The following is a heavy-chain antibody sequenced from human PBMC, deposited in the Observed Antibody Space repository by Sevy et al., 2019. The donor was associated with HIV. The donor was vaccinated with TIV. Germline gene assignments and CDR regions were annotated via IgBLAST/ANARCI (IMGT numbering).Heavy chain of an antibody. J-gene: IGHJ4*02. D-gene: IGHD2-21*02. Sequence: ASVKVSCMASGGSLNNYGMNWVRQAPGQGLEWMGGIIPRPGIANYAPNFRDRVTISADASMNTIYLGLRRLKFEDTGVYFCASVRPCGGDCYYFDSWGQGTLVTVSS. CDR3: ASVRPCGGDCYYFDS. CDR2: IIPRPGIA. V-gene: IGHV1-69*10. CDR1: GGSLNNYG.